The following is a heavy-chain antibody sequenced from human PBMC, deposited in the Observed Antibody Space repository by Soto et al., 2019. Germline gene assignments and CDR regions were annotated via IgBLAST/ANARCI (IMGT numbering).Heavy chain of an antibody. CDR3: ARGDGVVVVVAATVDY. Sequence: EVQLVGSGGGLVKPGGSLRLSCAASGFTFSSYSMNWVRQAPGKGLEWVSSISSSSSYIYYADSVKGRFTISRDNAKNSLYLQMNSLRAEDTAVYYCARGDGVVVVVAATVDYWGQGTLVTVSS. V-gene: IGHV3-21*01. CDR1: GFTFSSYS. D-gene: IGHD2-15*01. J-gene: IGHJ4*02. CDR2: ISSSSSYI.